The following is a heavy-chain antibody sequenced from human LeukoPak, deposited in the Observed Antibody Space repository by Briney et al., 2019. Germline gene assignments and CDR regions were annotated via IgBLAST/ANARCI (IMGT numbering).Heavy chain of an antibody. J-gene: IGHJ4*02. D-gene: IGHD6-6*01. V-gene: IGHV4-4*07. CDR2: MYPSGST. Sequence: SETLSLTCTVSGGSISNYYWSWIRQPAGKGLEWIGRMYPSGSTNYNASLKSRVTMSVDTSKNQFSLRLTSVTAADTAVYYCARDRGQLGAWDYFDYWGQGTLVTVSS. CDR3: ARDRGQLGAWDYFDY. CDR1: GGSISNYY.